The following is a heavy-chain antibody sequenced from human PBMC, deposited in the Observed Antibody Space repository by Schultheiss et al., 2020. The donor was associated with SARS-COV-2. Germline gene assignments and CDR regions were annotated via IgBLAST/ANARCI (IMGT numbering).Heavy chain of an antibody. J-gene: IGHJ4*02. D-gene: IGHD5-24*01. Sequence: SQTLSLTCTVSGGSISSYYWSWIRQPAGKGLEYIGRIYNTGSTNYNPSLKSRVTMSVDTSKNQFSLKLSSVTAADTAIYYCARRDGYNYYFDYWGQGTLVTVSS. CDR2: IYNTGST. CDR1: GGSISSYY. V-gene: IGHV4-4*07. CDR3: ARRDGYNYYFDY.